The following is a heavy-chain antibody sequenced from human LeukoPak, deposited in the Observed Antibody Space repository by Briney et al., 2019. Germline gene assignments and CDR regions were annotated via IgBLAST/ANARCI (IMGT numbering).Heavy chain of an antibody. V-gene: IGHV1-46*01. CDR3: ATEVIQRFGELWPNWFDP. J-gene: IGHJ5*02. Sequence: ASVKVSCKASGYTFISYYMHWVRQAPGQGLEWVGVINPSGGSTTYAQNFQGRVTMTEDTSTDTAYMELSSLRSEDSAVYYCATEVIQRFGELWPNWFDPWGQGTLVTVSS. D-gene: IGHD3-10*01. CDR2: INPSGGST. CDR1: GYTFISYY.